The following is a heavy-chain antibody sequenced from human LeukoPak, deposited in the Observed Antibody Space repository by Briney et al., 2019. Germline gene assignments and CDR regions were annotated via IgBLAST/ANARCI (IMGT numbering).Heavy chain of an antibody. CDR1: GGSISSYY. CDR2: IYYSGST. V-gene: IGHV4-59*08. CDR3: ARRQNDAFDI. J-gene: IGHJ3*02. Sequence: SETLSHTCTVSGGSISSYYWSWIRQPPGKGLEWIGYIYYSGSTNYNPSLKSRVTISVDTSKNQFSLKLSSVTAADTAVYYCARRQNDAFDIWGQGTMVTVSS.